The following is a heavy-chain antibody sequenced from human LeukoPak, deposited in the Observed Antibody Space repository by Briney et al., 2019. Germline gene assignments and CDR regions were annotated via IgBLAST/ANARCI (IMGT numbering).Heavy chain of an antibody. D-gene: IGHD3-22*01. Sequence: SETLSLTCAVYGGSFSGYYWSWIRQPPGKGLEWIGEINHSGSTNYNPSLKSRATISVDTSKNQFSLKLSSVTAADTAVYYCAVNYYDSSGYYSTFDYWGQGTLVTVSS. V-gene: IGHV4-34*01. CDR1: GGSFSGYY. CDR2: INHSGST. J-gene: IGHJ4*02. CDR3: AVNYYDSSGYYSTFDY.